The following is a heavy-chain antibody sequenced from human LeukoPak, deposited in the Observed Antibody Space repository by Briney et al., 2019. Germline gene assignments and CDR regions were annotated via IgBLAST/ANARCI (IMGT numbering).Heavy chain of an antibody. J-gene: IGHJ3*02. V-gene: IGHV1-2*02. Sequence: ASVKVSCKAPGYTFTGYYMHWVRQAPGQGLEWMGWINPNCGGTNYAQKFQGRVTMTRDTSISTAYMELSRLRSDDTAVYYCARERDIVVVVAATYDAFDIWGQGTMVTVSS. CDR3: ARERDIVVVVAATYDAFDI. CDR2: INPNCGGT. CDR1: GYTFTGYY. D-gene: IGHD2-15*01.